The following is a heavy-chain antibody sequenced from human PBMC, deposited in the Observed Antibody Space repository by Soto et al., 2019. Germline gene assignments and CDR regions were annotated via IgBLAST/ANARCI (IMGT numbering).Heavy chain of an antibody. V-gene: IGHV4-34*01. CDR3: ARPYRGVVVVAATPIESIDNGAFDI. D-gene: IGHD2-15*01. Sequence: PSETLSLTCAVYGGSFSGYYWSWTRQPPGKGLEWIGEINHSGSTNYNPSLKSRVTISVDTSKNQFSLKLSSVTAADTAVYYCARPYRGVVVVAATPIESIDNGAFDIWGQGTMVTV. CDR1: GGSFSGYY. J-gene: IGHJ3*02. CDR2: INHSGST.